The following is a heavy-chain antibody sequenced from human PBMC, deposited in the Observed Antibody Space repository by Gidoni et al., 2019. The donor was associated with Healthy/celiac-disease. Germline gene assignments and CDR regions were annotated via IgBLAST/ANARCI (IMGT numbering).Heavy chain of an antibody. V-gene: IGHV5-51*01. CDR2: IYPGDSDT. CDR1: GYSFTSYW. D-gene: IGHD2-2*01. Sequence: EVQLVQSGAEVKKPGESLKISCKGSGYSFTSYWIGWVRQMPGKGLEWMGIIYPGDSDTRYSPSFQGQVTISADKSISTAYLQWSSLKASDTAMYYCARADCSSTSCYPGLDYYYGMDVWGQGTTVTVSS. J-gene: IGHJ6*02. CDR3: ARADCSSTSCYPGLDYYYGMDV.